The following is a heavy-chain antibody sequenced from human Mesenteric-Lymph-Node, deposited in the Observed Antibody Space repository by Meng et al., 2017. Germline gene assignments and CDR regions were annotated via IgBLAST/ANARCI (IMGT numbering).Heavy chain of an antibody. D-gene: IGHD1-14*01. CDR2: IIPIFGTA. J-gene: IGHJ6*02. CDR3: ARLRYDYYYGMDV. V-gene: IGHV1-69*05. Sequence: QVHVVRSGAGGKKPGSSVKVSCEASGGTFSSYAISWVRQAPGQGLEWMGGIIPIFGTANYAQKFQGRVTITTDESTSTAYMELSSLRSEDTAVYYCARLRYDYYYGMDVWGQGTTVTVSS. CDR1: GGTFSSYA.